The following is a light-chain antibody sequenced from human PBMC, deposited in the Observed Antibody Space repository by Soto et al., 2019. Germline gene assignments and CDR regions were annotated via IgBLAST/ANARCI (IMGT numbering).Light chain of an antibody. CDR2: GAS. CDR3: QQYYSYPRT. J-gene: IGKJ1*01. V-gene: IGKV1-5*01. Sequence: DIQMTQSPSTLSASVGDRVAITCRASQTVSTWLAWYQQKPGTAPRLLIYGASSLNSGVPSRFSGSGSGTDFTLTISCLQSEDFATYYCQQYYSYPRTFGQGTKVEIK. CDR1: QTVSTW.